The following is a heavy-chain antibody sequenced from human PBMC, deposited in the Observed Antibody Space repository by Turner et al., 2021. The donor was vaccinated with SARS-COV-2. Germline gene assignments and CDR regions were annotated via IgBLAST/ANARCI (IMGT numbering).Heavy chain of an antibody. Sequence: EVQLVESGGGLVQPGGSLRLSCAASGFTVSSNYMSWVRQAPGKGLEWVSVIYSGGSTFYADSVKGRFTISRDNSKNTLYLQMMSLRAEDTAVYYCAREVSGSSNTGVYFDYWGQGTLVTVSS. CDR2: IYSGGST. CDR1: GFTVSSNY. J-gene: IGHJ4*02. CDR3: AREVSGSSNTGVYFDY. D-gene: IGHD3-10*01. V-gene: IGHV3-66*01.